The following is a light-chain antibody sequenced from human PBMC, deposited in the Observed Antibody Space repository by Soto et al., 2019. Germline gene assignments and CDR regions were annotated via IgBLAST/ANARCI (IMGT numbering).Light chain of an antibody. CDR1: QSVRDN. J-gene: IGKJ2*01. CDR2: GAS. CDR3: QQHNDWPPST. Sequence: ETLLTQSQATLSVSPGERATLSCRASQSVRDNLAWYQQKPGQAPRLLIYGASTRAPGIPDRFSGSGFGTEFSLTISSLQSEDFAVYYCQQHNDWPPSTFGQGTKVDIK. V-gene: IGKV3-15*01.